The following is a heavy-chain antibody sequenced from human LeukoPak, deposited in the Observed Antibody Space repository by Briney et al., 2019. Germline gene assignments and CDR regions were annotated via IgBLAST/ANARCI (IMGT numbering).Heavy chain of an antibody. CDR2: ISDSGST. D-gene: IGHD3-16*01. CDR3: ARFISLLNYFDY. CDR1: GGSISRSAYY. V-gene: IGHV4-39*01. J-gene: IGHJ4*02. Sequence: KPSETLSLTCIVSGGSISRSAYYWGWLRQPPGKGLEWIGSISDSGSTYYSPSLKSRVTISVDTSKNQFSLKLSSVTAADTAVYYCARFISLLNYFDYWGQGTLVTVSS.